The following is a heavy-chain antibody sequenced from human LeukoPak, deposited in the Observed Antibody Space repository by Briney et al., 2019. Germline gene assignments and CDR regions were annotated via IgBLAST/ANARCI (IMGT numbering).Heavy chain of an antibody. CDR3: ARDLRYFDWFPVQYYYYYGMDV. CDR2: IYYSGST. D-gene: IGHD3-9*01. J-gene: IGHJ6*02. CDR1: GGSISSGGYY. V-gene: IGHV4-31*03. Sequence: SETLSLTCTVSGGSISSGGYYWSWIRQHPGKGLEWIGYIYYSGSTYYNPSLKSRVTTSVDTSKNQFSLKLSSATAADTAVYYCARDLRYFDWFPVQYYYYYGMDVWGQGTTVTVSS.